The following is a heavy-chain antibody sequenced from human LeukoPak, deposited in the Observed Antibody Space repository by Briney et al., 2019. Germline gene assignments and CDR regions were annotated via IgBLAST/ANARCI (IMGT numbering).Heavy chain of an antibody. Sequence: ASVTVSCKASGGTFTSYGISWVRQAPGQGLEWMGWISAYNGNTNYAQKLQGRVTMTTDTSTSTAYMELRSLRSDDTAVYYCARGSLRHSNYYFDYWGQGTLVTVSS. CDR3: ARGSLRHSNYYFDY. D-gene: IGHD5-12*01. V-gene: IGHV1-18*01. J-gene: IGHJ4*02. CDR2: ISAYNGNT. CDR1: GGTFTSYG.